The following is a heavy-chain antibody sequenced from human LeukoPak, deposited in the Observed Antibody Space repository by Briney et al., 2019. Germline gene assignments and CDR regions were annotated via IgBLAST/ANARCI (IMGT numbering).Heavy chain of an antibody. D-gene: IGHD1-1*01. J-gene: IGHJ3*02. CDR1: GFTFNSNY. CDR2: IYSGGST. V-gene: IGHV3-53*04. CDR3: ARGLDFEYAFDI. Sequence: GGSLRLSCAVSGFTFNSNYMSWVRQAPGKGLEWVSLIYSGGSTSYADSVKGQFTISRHNSKNTLYLQMDSLRAEDTAVYYCARGLDFEYAFDIWGQGTMVTVSS.